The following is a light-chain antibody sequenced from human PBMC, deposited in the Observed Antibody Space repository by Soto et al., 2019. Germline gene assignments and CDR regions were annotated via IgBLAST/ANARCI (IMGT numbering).Light chain of an antibody. Sequence: EIVLTQSPVTLSLSPGESATLSCRASLTVSSTYLTWYQQRPGQAPRLLIYATSTRSTDVPDRFSGSGSGTDFTLTISGLEPDAFGMYYCQLYGTSPLFGPGTKVNVK. J-gene: IGKJ3*01. V-gene: IGKV3-20*01. CDR3: QLYGTSPL. CDR1: LTVSSTY. CDR2: ATS.